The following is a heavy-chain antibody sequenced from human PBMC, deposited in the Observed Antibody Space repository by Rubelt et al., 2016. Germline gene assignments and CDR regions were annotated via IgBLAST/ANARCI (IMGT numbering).Heavy chain of an antibody. CDR1: GYTFTDYY. D-gene: IGHD1-7*01. J-gene: IGHJ4*02. V-gene: IGHV1-2*02. CDR2: IYPNSGVT. Sequence: QVQLVQSGAEVKKPGASVKVSCTASGYTFTDYYMHWVRQAPGQGVEWMGWIYPNSGVTNYAQKFQGRVALTRDTSIRTVAMGLSRLTSDDTAVYYCVRENWYYDNWGQGTLVTVSS. CDR3: VRENWYYDN.